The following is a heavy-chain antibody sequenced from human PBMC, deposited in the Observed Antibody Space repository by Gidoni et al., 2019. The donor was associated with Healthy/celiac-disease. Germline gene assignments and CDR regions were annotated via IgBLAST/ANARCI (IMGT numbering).Heavy chain of an antibody. CDR1: GFTFSSYG. V-gene: IGHV3-33*01. CDR3: ARDPPYCSSTSCYASSWYRDYYYGMDV. D-gene: IGHD2-2*01. Sequence: QVQLVESGGGVVQPGRSLRLSCAASGFTFSSYGMHWVRQAPGKGLEWVAVIWYDGSNKYYADSVKGRFTISRDNSKNTLYLQMNSLRAEDTAVYYCARDPPYCSSTSCYASSWYRDYYYGMDVWGQGTTVTVSS. J-gene: IGHJ6*02. CDR2: IWYDGSNK.